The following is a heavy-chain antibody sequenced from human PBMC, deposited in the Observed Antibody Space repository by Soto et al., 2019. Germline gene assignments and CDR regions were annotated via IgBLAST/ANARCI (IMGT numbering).Heavy chain of an antibody. V-gene: IGHV4-59*01. CDR3: AREGYDTSGYSYFFV. Sequence: QVQLQESGPGLVKPSETLSLTCSVSGGSISNYYWSWIRQPPGKGLEWIGYIYYSGNTNYNPSLKSRVTISVDTSKNQFSLKMSSVTAADTAVYYCAREGYDTSGYSYFFVWGQGTLVTVSS. CDR2: IYYSGNT. D-gene: IGHD3-22*01. CDR1: GGSISNYY. J-gene: IGHJ4*02.